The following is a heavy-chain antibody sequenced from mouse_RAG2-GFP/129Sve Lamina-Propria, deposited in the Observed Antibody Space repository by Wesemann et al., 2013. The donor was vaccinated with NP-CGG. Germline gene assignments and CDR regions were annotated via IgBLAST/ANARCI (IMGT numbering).Heavy chain of an antibody. Sequence: GNGATSYNQKFKGKATLTVDKSSSTAYMQLSSLTSEDSAVYFCARWGTTMVENSYDDHYYAMDYWGQGTSVTVSS. J-gene: IGHJ4*01. CDR2: GNGAT. CDR3: ARWGTTMVENSYDDHYYAMDY. V-gene: IGHV1-12*01. D-gene: IGHD2-12*01.